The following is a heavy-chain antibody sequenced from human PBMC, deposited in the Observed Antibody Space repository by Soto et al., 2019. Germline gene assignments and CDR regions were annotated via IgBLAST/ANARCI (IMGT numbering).Heavy chain of an antibody. J-gene: IGHJ3*02. Sequence: GGSLRLSCAASGFTVSSNYMSWVRQAPGKGLEWVSVIYSGGSTYYADSVKGRFTISRDNSKNTLFFQMNSLRAEDTAVYYCARESTAMHAFDIWGQGTMVTVSS. CDR1: GFTVSSNY. CDR3: ARESTAMHAFDI. CDR2: IYSGGST. V-gene: IGHV3-66*01. D-gene: IGHD4-17*01.